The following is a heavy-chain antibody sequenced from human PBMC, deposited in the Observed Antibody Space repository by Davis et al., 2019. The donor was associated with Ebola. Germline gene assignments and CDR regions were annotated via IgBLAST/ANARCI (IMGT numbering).Heavy chain of an antibody. CDR2: IYTGDSDT. J-gene: IGHJ4*02. CDR1: GNSFASHW. Sequence: GESLKISCQDSGNSFASHWIGWVRQLPGKGLEWMGIIYTGDSDTRYSPSFQGQVTISADKSISTAYLHWNSLKASDTATYYCARQGTTSWDSWGQGTLVTVSS. CDR3: ARQGTTSWDS. V-gene: IGHV5-51*01. D-gene: IGHD2-2*01.